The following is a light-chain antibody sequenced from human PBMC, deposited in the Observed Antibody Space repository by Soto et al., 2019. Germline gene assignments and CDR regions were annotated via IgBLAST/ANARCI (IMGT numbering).Light chain of an antibody. V-gene: IGKV3-11*01. CDR3: QQRADLRVT. CDR2: DAS. CDR1: GQVSTY. Sequence: EILLTQSPATLSLLPGERATLSCRASGQVSTYIAWYQQKSGQAPRLLIYDASNRATGVPARFSGSGSGTDFTLTISSLEPGDSAVYYCQQRADLRVTFGGGTKVEIK. J-gene: IGKJ4*01.